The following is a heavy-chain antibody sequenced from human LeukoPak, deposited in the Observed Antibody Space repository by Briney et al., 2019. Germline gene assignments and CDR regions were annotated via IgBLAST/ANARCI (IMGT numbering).Heavy chain of an antibody. J-gene: IGHJ5*02. CDR1: GGTFTSYA. CDR2: IIPISGTT. CDR3: ARKLRLGGNWFDP. V-gene: IGHV1-69*01. D-gene: IGHD1-26*01. Sequence: SVEVSCKTSGGTFTSYAITWVRQAPGQGLEWMGEIIPISGTTNYAQKFQGRVTFTADESTSTAYMELSSLRSEDTALYYCARKLRLGGNWFDPWGQGTLVTVSS.